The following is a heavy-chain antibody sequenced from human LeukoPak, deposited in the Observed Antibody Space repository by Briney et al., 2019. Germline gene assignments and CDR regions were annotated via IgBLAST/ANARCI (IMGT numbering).Heavy chain of an antibody. CDR3: ARVRPYSSSNYYYHYMDV. CDR1: GFTVSSNY. Sequence: PGGSLRLSCAASGFTVSSNYMSWVRQAPGKGLEWVSVIYSGGSTYHADSVKGRFTIPRDNSKNTLYLQMNSLRAEDTAVYYCARVRPYSSSNYYYHYMDVWGKGTTVTVSS. D-gene: IGHD6-6*01. V-gene: IGHV3-53*01. CDR2: IYSGGST. J-gene: IGHJ6*03.